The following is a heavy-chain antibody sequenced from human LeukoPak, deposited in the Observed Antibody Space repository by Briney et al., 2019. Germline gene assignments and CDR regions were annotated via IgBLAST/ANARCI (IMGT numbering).Heavy chain of an antibody. V-gene: IGHV3-66*01. CDR2: LFASGYS. D-gene: IGHD1/OR15-1a*01. CDR1: GFSVSVNY. Sequence: GGSLRLSCAASGFSVSVNYMSWVRQARGKGLEWVSVLFASGYSKYADSVKGRFTISRDNSENTLDLHMHSLRAEDTAVYYCAKEPRWEQLRSFDIWGQGTTVTVSS. CDR3: AKEPRWEQLRSFDI. J-gene: IGHJ3*02.